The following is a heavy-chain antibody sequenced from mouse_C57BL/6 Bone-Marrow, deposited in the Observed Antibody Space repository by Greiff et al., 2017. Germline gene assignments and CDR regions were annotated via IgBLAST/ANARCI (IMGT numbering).Heavy chain of an antibody. CDR3: ARGELDDYDSAWFAY. V-gene: IGHV1-52*01. CDR1: GYTFTSYW. J-gene: IGHJ3*01. CDR2: IDPYDSET. Sequence: VQLQQPGAELVRPGSSVKLSCKASGYTFTSYWMHWVKQRPIQGLEWIGNIDPYDSETHYNQKFKDKATLTVDKSSSTAYMQLSSLTSEDSAVYYCARGELDDYDSAWFAYWGQGTLVTVSA. D-gene: IGHD2-4*01.